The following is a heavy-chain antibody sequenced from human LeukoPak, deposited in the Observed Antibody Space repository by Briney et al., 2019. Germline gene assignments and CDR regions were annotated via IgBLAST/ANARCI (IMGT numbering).Heavy chain of an antibody. D-gene: IGHD3-22*01. CDR3: ARPYYYDSSGYFGY. V-gene: IGHV3-20*04. Sequence: GGSLRLSCAASGFTFDDYDMSWVRQAPGKGLEWVSGINWNGGSTGYADSVKGRFTISRDNAKNSLYLQMNSLRAEDTAVYYCARPYYYDSSGYFGYWGQGTLVTVSS. CDR1: GFTFDDYD. CDR2: INWNGGST. J-gene: IGHJ4*02.